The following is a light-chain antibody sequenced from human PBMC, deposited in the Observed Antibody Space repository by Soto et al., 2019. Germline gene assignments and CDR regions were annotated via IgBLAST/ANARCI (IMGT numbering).Light chain of an antibody. Sequence: EIVLTQSPGTLSLSPGERATLSCRASQSVSSRYLAWYQQKPGQAPRLLIYGASSRATGIPDRFSGSGSVTDFTLNISRLEPEDVAVYYCQQYGSSPQFTFGPGTKVDIK. CDR1: QSVSSRY. CDR3: QQYGSSPQFT. CDR2: GAS. V-gene: IGKV3-20*01. J-gene: IGKJ3*01.